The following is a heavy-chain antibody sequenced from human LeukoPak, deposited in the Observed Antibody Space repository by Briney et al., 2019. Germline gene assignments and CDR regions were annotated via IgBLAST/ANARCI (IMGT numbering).Heavy chain of an antibody. CDR3: ARPRASGTTNDAFDI. Sequence: SETLSLTCTVSGGSISSYYWSWIRQPPGKGLEWIGYIYYSGSTNYNPSLKSQVTISVDTSKNQFSLKLSSVTAADTAVYYCARPRASGTTNDAFDIWGQGTMVTVSS. V-gene: IGHV4-59*01. D-gene: IGHD1/OR15-1a*01. CDR1: GGSISSYY. J-gene: IGHJ3*02. CDR2: IYYSGST.